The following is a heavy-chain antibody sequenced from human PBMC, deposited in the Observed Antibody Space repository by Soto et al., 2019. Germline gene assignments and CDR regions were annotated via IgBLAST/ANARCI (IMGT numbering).Heavy chain of an antibody. CDR2: IIPVFGRP. Sequence: SVKVSCKASGGSFSSFGVSWVRQAPGQGLEWMGGIIPVFGRPNYAQRFRGRLTITADESTNTVYLELIDLRSEDTAVYYCAKEGSGYNLWGQGTQVTVSS. J-gene: IGHJ1*01. D-gene: IGHD5-12*01. CDR3: AKEGSGYNL. CDR1: GGSFSSFG. V-gene: IGHV1-69*13.